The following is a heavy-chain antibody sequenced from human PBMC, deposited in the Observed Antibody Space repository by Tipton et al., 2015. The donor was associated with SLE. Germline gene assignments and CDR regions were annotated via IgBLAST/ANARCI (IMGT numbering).Heavy chain of an antibody. J-gene: IGHJ4*02. CDR2: ISDSGST. D-gene: IGHD3-22*01. Sequence: TLSLTCTVSGASIRSTTFYWGWIRQPPGKGLEWIGSISDSGSTHYNPSLKSRVTISVDTSKNQFSLNLSSVTAADTAVYYCARGGIYHDYSGNFDYWGQGTLVSASS. CDR1: GASIRSTTFY. CDR3: ARGGIYHDYSGNFDY. V-gene: IGHV4-39*07.